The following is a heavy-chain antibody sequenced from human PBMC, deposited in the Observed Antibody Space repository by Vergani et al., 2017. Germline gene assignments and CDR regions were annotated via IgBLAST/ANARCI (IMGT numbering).Heavy chain of an antibody. Sequence: QVQLVQSGAEVKKPGASVKVSCKASGYTFTSYGISWVRQAPGQGLEWMGWISAYNGNTNYAQKLQGRVTMTTDTSTSTAYLELRSLRSDDTAVYYCARAGGEMVRGVMPVYNWFDPWGQGTLVTVSS. D-gene: IGHD3-10*01. J-gene: IGHJ5*02. CDR2: ISAYNGNT. V-gene: IGHV1-18*01. CDR1: GYTFTSYG. CDR3: ARAGGEMVRGVMPVYNWFDP.